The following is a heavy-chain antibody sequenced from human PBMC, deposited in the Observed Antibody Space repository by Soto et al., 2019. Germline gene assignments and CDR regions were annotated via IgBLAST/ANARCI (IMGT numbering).Heavy chain of an antibody. J-gene: IGHJ5*02. CDR2: IIPIFGTA. CDR3: ARDLTNCGGDCETEP. Sequence: ASVKVSCKASGGTFSSYAISWVRQAPGQGLEWMGGIIPIFGTANYAQKFQGRVTITADESTSTAYMELSSLRSEDTAVYYCARDLTNCGGDCETEPWGQGTLVTVSS. CDR1: GGTFSSYA. D-gene: IGHD2-21*02. V-gene: IGHV1-69*13.